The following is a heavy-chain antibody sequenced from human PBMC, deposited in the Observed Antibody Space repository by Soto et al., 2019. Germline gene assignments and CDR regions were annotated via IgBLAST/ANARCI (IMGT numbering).Heavy chain of an antibody. V-gene: IGHV1-2*02. Sequence: QVQLVQSGAEVKKPGASVKVSCTASGYTFSGYFIHWLRQAPGQGLEWMGWINPKSEDTDFAEKFQGRVTLTRDTSISTADMELSTLTSDDTAVYFCARAYCGSPTCYAFENWGQGTRVTVSS. D-gene: IGHD2-2*01. CDR2: INPKSEDT. CDR3: ARAYCGSPTCYAFEN. CDR1: GYTFSGYF. J-gene: IGHJ4*02.